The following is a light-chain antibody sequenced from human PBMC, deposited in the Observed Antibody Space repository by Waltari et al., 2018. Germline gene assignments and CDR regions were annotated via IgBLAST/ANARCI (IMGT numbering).Light chain of an antibody. CDR2: GVN. CDR3: QSYDTSLSVV. Sequence: QSVLTQPPSVSGAPGQRVTLSCTGSGSNIGASAVPWYQHRPGKAPTLLIHGVNNRPSGVPDRFFGSKSGTSASLAITSLRAEDEGVYYCQSYDTSLSVVFGGGTKLTVL. J-gene: IGLJ2*01. V-gene: IGLV1-40*01. CDR1: GSNIGASA.